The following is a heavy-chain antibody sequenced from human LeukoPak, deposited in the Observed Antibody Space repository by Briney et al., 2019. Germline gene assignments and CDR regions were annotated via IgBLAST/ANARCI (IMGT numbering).Heavy chain of an antibody. J-gene: IGHJ3*02. CDR2: IYYSGST. CDR3: AREASGGSEAFDI. Sequence: SETLSLTCAVSGGSISSGGYYWSWIRQHPGKGLEWIGYIYYSGSTYYNPSLKSRVTISVDTSKNQFSLKLSSVTAADTAVYYCAREASGGSEAFDIWGQGTMVTVSS. V-gene: IGHV4-31*11. CDR1: GGSISSGGYY. D-gene: IGHD3-10*01.